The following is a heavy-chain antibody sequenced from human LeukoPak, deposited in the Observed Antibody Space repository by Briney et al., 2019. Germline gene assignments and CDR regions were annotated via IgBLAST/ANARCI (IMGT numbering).Heavy chain of an antibody. CDR1: GGTFSSYA. CDR2: IIPIFGTA. CDR3: ARVPLLGSGYPDY. D-gene: IGHD3-22*01. V-gene: IGHV1-69*06. Sequence: AVKVSCKASGGTFSSYAISWVRQAPGQRLGWMGRIIPIFGTANHAQKFQGRVTITADKSTRTAYMALCSLRSEDTAVYYCARVPLLGSGYPDYWGQGTLVTVSS. J-gene: IGHJ4*02.